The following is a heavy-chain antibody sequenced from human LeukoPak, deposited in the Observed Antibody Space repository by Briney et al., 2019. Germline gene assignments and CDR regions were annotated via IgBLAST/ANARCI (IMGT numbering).Heavy chain of an antibody. D-gene: IGHD6-19*01. Sequence: GGSLRLSCAASGFTFSTYWMSWVRQAPGKGLEWVANIKQDGSEKYYVDSVKGRSTISRDNAKNSLFLQMNNLRAEDTAVYYCARFSSGWQLDYWGQGTLVTVSS. CDR1: GFTFSTYW. CDR3: ARFSSGWQLDY. J-gene: IGHJ4*02. CDR2: IKQDGSEK. V-gene: IGHV3-7*01.